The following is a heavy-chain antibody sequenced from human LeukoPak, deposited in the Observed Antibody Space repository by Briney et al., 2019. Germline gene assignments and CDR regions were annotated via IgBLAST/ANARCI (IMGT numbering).Heavy chain of an antibody. J-gene: IGHJ4*02. CDR3: ARDLPDSSGYYSLHYFDY. Sequence: ASVKVSCKASGYTFTSYGISWVRQAPGQGLEWMGWISAYNGNTNYAQKLQGRVTMATDTSTSTAYMELRSLRSDDTAVYYCARDLPDSSGYYSLHYFDYWGQGTLVTVSS. CDR1: GYTFTSYG. V-gene: IGHV1-18*01. D-gene: IGHD3-22*01. CDR2: ISAYNGNT.